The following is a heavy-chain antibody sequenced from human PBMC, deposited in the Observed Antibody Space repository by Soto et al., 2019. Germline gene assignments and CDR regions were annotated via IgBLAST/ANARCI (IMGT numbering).Heavy chain of an antibody. J-gene: IGHJ4*02. CDR3: ARGQDYDFWSGPFDY. CDR1: GGSISSYY. V-gene: IGHV4-59*01. Sequence: SETLSLTCTVSGGSISSYYWSWIRQPPGKGLEWIGYIYYSGSTNYNPSLKSRVTISVDTSKNQFSLKLSSVTAADTAVYYCARGQDYDFWSGPFDYWGQGTLVTVSS. CDR2: IYYSGST. D-gene: IGHD3-3*01.